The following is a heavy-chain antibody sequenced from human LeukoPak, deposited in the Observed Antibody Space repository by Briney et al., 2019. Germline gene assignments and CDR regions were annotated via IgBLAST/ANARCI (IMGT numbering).Heavy chain of an antibody. Sequence: GASVTVSCKASGYIFIGHFMHWVRQTPGQGLEGLGCIKRASDGTNSAQKFQGRVTMTKDTSTNTAYIELSTLSNHDTAIYFCARAIGVAGYFDYWGQGALVTVSS. CDR3: ARAIGVAGYFDY. J-gene: IGHJ4*02. CDR1: GYIFIGHF. CDR2: IKRASDGT. V-gene: IGHV1-2*02. D-gene: IGHD6-19*01.